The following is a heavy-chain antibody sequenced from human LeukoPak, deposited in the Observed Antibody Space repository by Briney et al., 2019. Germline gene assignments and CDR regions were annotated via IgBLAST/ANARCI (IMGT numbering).Heavy chain of an antibody. CDR2: IYRSGST. D-gene: IGHD3-10*01. V-gene: IGHV4-61*02. J-gene: IGHJ5*02. CDR3: AALGGGS. Sequence: SQTLSLTCTVSGRSISSGSSYLSWIRQPAGKGLEWIGRIYRSGSTNYNPSLKSRVTILLDTSKNQFSLKLTSVTAADTAVYYCAALGGGSWGQGTLVTVSS. CDR1: GRSISSGSSY.